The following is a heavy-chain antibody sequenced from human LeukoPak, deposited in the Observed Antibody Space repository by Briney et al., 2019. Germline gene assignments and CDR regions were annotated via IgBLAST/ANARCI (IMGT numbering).Heavy chain of an antibody. CDR1: GGSINSYY. Sequence: SETLSLTCTVSGGSINSYYWSWIRQPPGKGLEWIGYIYYSGSTYYNPSLKSRVTISVDTSKNQFSLKLSSVTAADTAVYYCARYGGNSVGNYYFDYWGQGTLVTVSS. D-gene: IGHD4-23*01. CDR3: ARYGGNSVGNYYFDY. J-gene: IGHJ4*02. V-gene: IGHV4-59*06. CDR2: IYYSGST.